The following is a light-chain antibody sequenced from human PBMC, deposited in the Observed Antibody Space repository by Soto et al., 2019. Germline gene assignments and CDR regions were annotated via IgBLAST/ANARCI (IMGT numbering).Light chain of an antibody. CDR3: QQHNRWPLT. CDR1: ESVSSN. CDR2: AAF. V-gene: IGKV3D-15*01. J-gene: IGKJ4*01. Sequence: IVMTQSPATLSVSPGERATLSCRASESVSSNLAWYQQKPGQAPRLLIYAAFSRATGVPTRFSGSGSGTEFTLTISRLQSEDFAVYYCQQHNRWPLTFAGGTKVDIK.